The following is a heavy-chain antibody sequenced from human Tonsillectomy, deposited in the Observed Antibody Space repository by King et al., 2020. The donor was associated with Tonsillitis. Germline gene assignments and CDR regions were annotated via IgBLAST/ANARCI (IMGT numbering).Heavy chain of an antibody. CDR1: EYSFTKYY. D-gene: IGHD3-22*01. Sequence: VQLVEAGAEVKKPGASVKVSCKASEYSFTKYYMHWVRQAPGKGLEGIGVINPSDGNTTYAQKFQGRVTMTRDTSTSTVYLELNRLRSEDTAVYYCGSGYYFDSSGEAWFDPWGQGSLVTVSS. V-gene: IGHV1-46*03. J-gene: IGHJ5*02. CDR2: INPSDGNT. CDR3: GSGYYFDSSGEAWFDP.